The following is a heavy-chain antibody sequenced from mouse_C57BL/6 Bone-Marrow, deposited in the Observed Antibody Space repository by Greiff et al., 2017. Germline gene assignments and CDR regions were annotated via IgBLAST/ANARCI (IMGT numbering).Heavy chain of an antibody. CDR1: GFTFSSYA. CDR2: ISDGGSYT. J-gene: IGHJ2*01. V-gene: IGHV5-4*03. CDR3: ARVRFDY. Sequence: EVKLMESGGGLVKPGGSLKLSCAASGFTFSSYAMSWVRQTPEKRLEWVATISDGGSYTYYPVNVKGRFTISRDNAKNNLYLQMSHLKSEDTAMYYCARVRFDYWGQGTTLTVSS.